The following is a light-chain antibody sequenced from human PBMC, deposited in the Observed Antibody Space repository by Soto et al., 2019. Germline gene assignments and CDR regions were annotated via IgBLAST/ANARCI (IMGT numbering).Light chain of an antibody. CDR2: EVT. Sequence: QSALTQPASVSGSPGQSIAISCTGTSSDVGGYDFVSWYQQHPGKAPKVIIYEVTSRASGISDRFSGSKSGNTASLTISGLQVEDEADYYCSSFTSIHTWVFGGGTQLTVL. V-gene: IGLV2-14*01. CDR3: SSFTSIHTWV. CDR1: SSDVGGYDF. J-gene: IGLJ3*02.